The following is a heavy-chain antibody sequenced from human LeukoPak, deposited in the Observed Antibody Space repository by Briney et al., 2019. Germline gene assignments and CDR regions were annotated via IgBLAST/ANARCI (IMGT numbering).Heavy chain of an antibody. CDR1: GYTFTSYY. V-gene: IGHV1-46*01. CDR3: ARDSSHAKIED. Sequence: ASVKVSCKASGYTFTSYYMHWVRQAPGQGLEWMGIINPSGGSTSYAQKFQGRVTMTRDTSASTVYMELSSLRSEDTAVYYCARDSSHAKIEDWGQGTLVTVSS. D-gene: IGHD4/OR15-4a*01. CDR2: INPSGGST. J-gene: IGHJ4*02.